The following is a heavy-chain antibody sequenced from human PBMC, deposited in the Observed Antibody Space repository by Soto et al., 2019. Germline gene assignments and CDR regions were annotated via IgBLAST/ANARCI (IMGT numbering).Heavy chain of an antibody. CDR2: ISAYNGNT. CDR1: GYTFTSYG. Sequence: ASVKVSCKASGYTFTSYGISWVRQAPGQGLEWMGWISAYNGNTNYAQKLQGRVTMTTDTSTSTAYMELRSLRPDDTAVYYCARGAITMVRGVIIISAFDIWGQGTMVTVSS. D-gene: IGHD3-10*01. CDR3: ARGAITMVRGVIIISAFDI. V-gene: IGHV1-18*01. J-gene: IGHJ3*02.